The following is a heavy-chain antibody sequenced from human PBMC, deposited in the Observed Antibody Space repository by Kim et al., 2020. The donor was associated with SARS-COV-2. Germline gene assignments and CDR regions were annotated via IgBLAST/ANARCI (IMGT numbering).Heavy chain of an antibody. J-gene: IGHJ6*02. V-gene: IGHV3-9*01. D-gene: IGHD3-3*02. CDR3: TKDVLAGGADG. CDR1: GFTFHDHA. CDR2: IMWNTDGI. Sequence: GGSLRLSCIASGFTFHDHAMHWVRQAPGKGLEWVSGIMWNTDGIGYADSVKGRFTTSIDKAKNSLYLQMNSLRPEDTALYYCTKDVLAGGADGWGQGTAVIVSS.